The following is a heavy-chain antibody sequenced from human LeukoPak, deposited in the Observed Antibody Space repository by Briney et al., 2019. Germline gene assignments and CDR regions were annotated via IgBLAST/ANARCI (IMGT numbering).Heavy chain of an antibody. V-gene: IGHV4-59*08. Sequence: SETLSLTCTVSGGSNSSYYWSWIRQPPGKGLEWIGYIYYSGSTNYNPSPKSRVTISVDTSKNQFSLKLSSVTAADTAVYYCARQGGGFWYFDLWGRGTLVTVSS. CDR1: GGSNSSYY. CDR3: ARQGGGFWYFDL. CDR2: IYYSGST. D-gene: IGHD6-25*01. J-gene: IGHJ2*01.